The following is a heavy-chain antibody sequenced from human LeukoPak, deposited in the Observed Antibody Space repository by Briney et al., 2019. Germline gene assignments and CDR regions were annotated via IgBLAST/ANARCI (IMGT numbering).Heavy chain of an antibody. Sequence: GGSLRLSCAASGFTFRSYPMNWVRQAPGKGREWVSTISGSGGSTYYADSVKGRFTISRDNSKNTLYLQMNRLRAEDTAIYYCAKERTQTTSFDYWGQGTLVTVSS. J-gene: IGHJ4*02. CDR2: ISGSGGST. D-gene: IGHD2/OR15-2a*01. V-gene: IGHV3-23*01. CDR1: GFTFRSYP. CDR3: AKERTQTTSFDY.